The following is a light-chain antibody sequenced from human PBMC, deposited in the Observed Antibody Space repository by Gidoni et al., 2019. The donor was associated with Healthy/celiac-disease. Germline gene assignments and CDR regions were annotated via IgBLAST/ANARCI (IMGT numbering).Light chain of an antibody. CDR2: AAS. V-gene: IGKV1-9*01. Sequence: DIHFPQSPSFLSASVGDRVTITCRASQGITSYLAWYQQTPGKAPKLLIYAASNLQSGVTSRSSGSVSGTEFTLTISSLQDEDIANYYWQQINSYPRTFGQGTKVEIK. CDR1: QGITSY. CDR3: QQINSYPRT. J-gene: IGKJ1*01.